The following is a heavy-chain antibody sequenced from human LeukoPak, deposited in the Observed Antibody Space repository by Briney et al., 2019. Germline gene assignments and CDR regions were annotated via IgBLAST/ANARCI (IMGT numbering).Heavy chain of an antibody. Sequence: EASVKVSCKTSGYTFSSYDITWVRQAPGQGLEWMGWTSVHNYNTDYAQKLQGRLTMTTDTSTSTAYMELRSPRSDDTAVYYCASGRDARRKVGVPGTPLTNFDYWGQGTLVTVSS. V-gene: IGHV1-18*01. CDR3: ASGRDARRKVGVPGTPLTNFDY. J-gene: IGHJ4*02. D-gene: IGHD6-19*01. CDR2: TSVHNYNT. CDR1: GYTFSSYD.